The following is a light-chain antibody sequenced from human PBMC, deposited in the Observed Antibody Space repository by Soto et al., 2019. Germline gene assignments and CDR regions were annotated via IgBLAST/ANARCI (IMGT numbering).Light chain of an antibody. J-gene: IGKJ4*01. CDR2: GAS. CDR3: QQYGSSPKLT. V-gene: IGKV3-20*01. Sequence: EIVVTQAPGTLSLSPGERATISCRDSQSVSSRYLAWYQQKPGQAPRLLIYGASSRATGIPDRFSGSGSGTDFTLTISRLEPEDFAVYYCQQYGSSPKLTFGGGTKVDIK. CDR1: QSVSSRY.